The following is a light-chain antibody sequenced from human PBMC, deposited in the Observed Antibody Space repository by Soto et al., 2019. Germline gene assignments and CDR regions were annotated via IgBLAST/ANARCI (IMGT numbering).Light chain of an antibody. CDR3: SSYTSSSTLVV. J-gene: IGLJ2*01. V-gene: IGLV2-14*01. CDR2: DVS. Sequence: QSALTQPASVSGSSGQSITISCTGTSSDVGGYNYVSWYQQHPGKVPKLMIYDVSNRPSGVSNRFSGSKSGNTASLTISGLQAEDEADYYCSSYTSSSTLVVFGGGTKLTVL. CDR1: SSDVGGYNY.